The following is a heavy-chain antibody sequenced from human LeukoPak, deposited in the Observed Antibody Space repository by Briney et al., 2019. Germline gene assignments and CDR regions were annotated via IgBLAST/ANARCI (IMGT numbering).Heavy chain of an antibody. CDR3: ARDEGWFGELRYYFDY. D-gene: IGHD3-10*01. CDR1: GFTFDDYG. J-gene: IGHJ4*02. V-gene: IGHV3-20*04. CDR2: INWNGGST. Sequence: GGSLRLSCAASGFTFDDYGMSWVRHAPGKGLEWVSGINWNGGSTGYADSVKGRFTISRDNAKNSLYLQMNSLRAEDTAVYYCARDEGWFGELRYYFDYWGQGTLVTVSS.